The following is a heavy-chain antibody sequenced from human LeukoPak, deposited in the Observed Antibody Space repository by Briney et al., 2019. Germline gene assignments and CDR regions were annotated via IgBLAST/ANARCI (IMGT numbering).Heavy chain of an antibody. J-gene: IGHJ4*02. V-gene: IGHV3-7*05. CDR3: TTYYYDSSGCKD. Sequence: PGGSLRLSCAASGFTFSNSWMTWVRQAPGKGLEWVANINRDGSEKNYVDSVRGRFAIARDNAKNSLYLQMNSLRAEDTAVYYCTTYYYDSSGCKDWGQGTLVTVSS. CDR2: INRDGSEK. D-gene: IGHD3-22*01. CDR1: GFTFSNSW.